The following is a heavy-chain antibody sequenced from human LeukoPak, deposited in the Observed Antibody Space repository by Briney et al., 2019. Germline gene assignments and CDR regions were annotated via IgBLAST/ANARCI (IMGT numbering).Heavy chain of an antibody. CDR1: GGSFSGYY. CDR3: ARRAVETTFYYYYYMDV. D-gene: IGHD2/OR15-2a*01. V-gene: IGHV4-34*01. Sequence: SETLSLTRAVYGGSFSGYYWSWIRQPPGKGLEWIGEIDHSGSTNYNPSLKSRVTISVDTSKNQFSLKLSSVTAADMAVYYCARRAVETTFYYYYYMDVWGKGTTVTVSS. J-gene: IGHJ6*03. CDR2: IDHSGST.